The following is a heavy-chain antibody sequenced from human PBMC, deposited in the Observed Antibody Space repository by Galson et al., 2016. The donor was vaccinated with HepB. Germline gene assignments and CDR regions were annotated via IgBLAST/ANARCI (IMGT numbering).Heavy chain of an antibody. CDR3: AKDPIPFITGFGLPDY. V-gene: IGHV3-30*18. D-gene: IGHD1-20*01. Sequence: SLRLSCAASGFTFSSYGMHWVRQAPGKGLEWVAVISYDGSNKYYADSVKGRFTISRDNSKNTLYLQMNSLRDEDTAVYYCAKDPIPFITGFGLPDYWGQGT. J-gene: IGHJ4*02. CDR2: ISYDGSNK. CDR1: GFTFSSYG.